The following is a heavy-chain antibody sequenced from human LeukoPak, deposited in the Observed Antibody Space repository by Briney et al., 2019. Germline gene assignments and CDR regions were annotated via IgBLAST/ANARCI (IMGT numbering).Heavy chain of an antibody. J-gene: IGHJ5*02. Sequence: QPGGSLRLSCAASGFTFSSYGMHWVRQAPGKGLEWVAVISYDGSNKYYADSVKGRFTISRDNSKNTLYLQMNSLRAEDTAVYYCAKEPYDSSGYFWFDPWGQGTLVTVSS. D-gene: IGHD3-22*01. CDR3: AKEPYDSSGYFWFDP. V-gene: IGHV3-30*18. CDR1: GFTFSSYG. CDR2: ISYDGSNK.